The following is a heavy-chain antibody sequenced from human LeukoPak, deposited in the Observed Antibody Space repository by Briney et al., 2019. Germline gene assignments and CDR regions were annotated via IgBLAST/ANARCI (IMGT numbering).Heavy chain of an antibody. CDR3: AKDARITLCQGFTGAD. V-gene: IGHV3-30*18. Sequence: GGSLRLSCSASGFTFSVYGMHGVPQPPGKRLECVAGISYDGSSESYVDSVKGRFTISRDNSKNMLYLQMNSLRPEDTAVYYCAKDARITLCQGFTGADWGQGTLVTVSS. D-gene: IGHD2-8*02. CDR1: GFTFSVYG. CDR2: ISYDGSSE. J-gene: IGHJ4*02.